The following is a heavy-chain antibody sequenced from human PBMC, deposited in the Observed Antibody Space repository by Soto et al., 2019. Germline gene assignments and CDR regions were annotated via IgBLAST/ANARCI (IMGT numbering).Heavy chain of an antibody. D-gene: IGHD1-1*01. CDR3: VRDKRTISGIFPGY. CDR1: GFDFTTNC. V-gene: IGHV3-53*01. J-gene: IGHJ4*02. Sequence: GGSLRLSCVGSGFDFTTNCMRWVRQAPGKGLECVSIVCTGGATHYADSVKGRFTISRDSSKNTVHLQMNNVRAEDTAVYYCVRDKRTISGIFPGYWGQGTQVTVSS. CDR2: VCTGGAT.